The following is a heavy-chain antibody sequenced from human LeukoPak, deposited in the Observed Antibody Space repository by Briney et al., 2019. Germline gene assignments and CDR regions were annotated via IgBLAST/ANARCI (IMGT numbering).Heavy chain of an antibody. CDR2: ISSSGRNI. Sequence: GGSLRLSFAASGFPFNNYEFNWVRPAPGKGLEWVSYISSSGRNIYYADSVKGRFTISRDNAKNSLYLQMNSLRAEDTAVYYCARDLVQLWSKDYWGQGTLVTVSS. J-gene: IGHJ4*02. D-gene: IGHD5-18*01. V-gene: IGHV3-48*03. CDR3: ARDLVQLWSKDY. CDR1: GFPFNNYE.